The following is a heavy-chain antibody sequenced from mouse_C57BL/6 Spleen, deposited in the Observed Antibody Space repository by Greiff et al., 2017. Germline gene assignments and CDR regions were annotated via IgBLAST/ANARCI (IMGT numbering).Heavy chain of an antibody. Sequence: VQLQHSGAELVKPGASVKISCKASGYAFSSYWMNWVKQRPGKGLEWIGQIYPGDGDTNYNGKFKGKATLTADKSSSTAYMQLSSLTSEDSAVYFCAKGPYLYAMDYWGQGTSVTVSS. D-gene: IGHD5-5*01. CDR3: AKGPYLYAMDY. CDR2: IYPGDGDT. J-gene: IGHJ4*01. V-gene: IGHV1-80*01. CDR1: GYAFSSYW.